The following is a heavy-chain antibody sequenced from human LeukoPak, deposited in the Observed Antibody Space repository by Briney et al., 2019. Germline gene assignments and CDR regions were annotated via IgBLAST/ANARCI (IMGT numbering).Heavy chain of an antibody. J-gene: IGHJ4*02. Sequence: SETLSPTCTVSGGSISSYYWSWIRQPAGKGLEWIGRIYTSGSTNYNPSLKSRVTMSVDTSKNQFSLKLSSVTAADTAVYYCVLGKYGVAGTGTYYFDYWGQGTLVTVSS. CDR3: VLGKYGVAGTGTYYFDY. D-gene: IGHD6-19*01. CDR2: IYTSGST. V-gene: IGHV4-4*07. CDR1: GGSISSYY.